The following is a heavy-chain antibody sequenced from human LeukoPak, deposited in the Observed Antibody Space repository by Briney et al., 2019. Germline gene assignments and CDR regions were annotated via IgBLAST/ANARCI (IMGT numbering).Heavy chain of an antibody. V-gene: IGHV1-2*02. J-gene: IGHJ4*02. D-gene: IGHD6-13*01. Sequence: ASVTVSCKASGYTFTGYYMHWVRQAPGQGLEWMGWINPNSGGTNYAQKFQGRVTMTRDTSISTAYMELSRLRSDDTAVYYRARGYRSSSWYDYWGQGTLVTVSS. CDR1: GYTFTGYY. CDR3: ARGYRSSSWYDY. CDR2: INPNSGGT.